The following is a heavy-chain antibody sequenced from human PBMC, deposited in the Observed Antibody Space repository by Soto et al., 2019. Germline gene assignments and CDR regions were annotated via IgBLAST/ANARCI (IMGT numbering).Heavy chain of an antibody. J-gene: IGHJ1*01. CDR1: GFTFSSYE. Sequence: EVQLVESGGGLVQPGRSLRLSCAASGFTFSSYEMNWVRQAPGKGLEWVSYISSSGSTIYYADSVKGRFTISRDNAKNSLYLQMNSLRAEDTAVYYCASTGRGYLAEYFQHWGQHTLVTVSS. D-gene: IGHD3-22*01. V-gene: IGHV3-48*03. CDR2: ISSSGSTI. CDR3: ASTGRGYLAEYFQH.